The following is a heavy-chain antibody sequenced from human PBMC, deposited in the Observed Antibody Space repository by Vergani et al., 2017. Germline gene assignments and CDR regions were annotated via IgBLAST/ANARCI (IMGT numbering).Heavy chain of an antibody. CDR3: ARPHGDILPPDPRRLDY. J-gene: IGHJ4*02. CDR1: GYSITNYW. Sequence: VQLVQSGAEVKKPGESLKISCQGSGYSITNYWIAWVRQAPGQGLEWMGIINPSGGSTTYAQQFQGRLTMTRDTSTSTVYMDLSNLRSEDTAVYYCARPHGDILPPDPRRLDYWGQGTLVTVSS. CDR2: INPSGGST. V-gene: IGHV1-46*03.